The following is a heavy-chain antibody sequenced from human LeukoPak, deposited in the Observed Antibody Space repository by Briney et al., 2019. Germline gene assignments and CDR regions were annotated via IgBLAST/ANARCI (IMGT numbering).Heavy chain of an antibody. Sequence: ASVKVSCKASGYTFTSYGISWVRQAPGQGLEWMGWISAYNGNTNYAQKLQGRVAMTTDTSTSTAYMELRSLRSDDTAVYYCARDRDFDNAFDIWGQGTMVTVSS. J-gene: IGHJ3*02. CDR3: ARDRDFDNAFDI. V-gene: IGHV1-18*01. D-gene: IGHD3-10*01. CDR2: ISAYNGNT. CDR1: GYTFTSYG.